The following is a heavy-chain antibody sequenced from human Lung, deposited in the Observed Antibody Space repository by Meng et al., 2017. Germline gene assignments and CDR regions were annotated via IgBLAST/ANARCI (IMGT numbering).Heavy chain of an antibody. CDR3: TTDLHLTEGGVITT. CDR2: IKSKVNGGTT. V-gene: IGHV3-15*01. J-gene: IGHJ5*02. D-gene: IGHD3-16*02. Sequence: GGSLRLSCVASGITFRNLWMTWVRQAPGKGLEWVGRIKSKVNGGTTDFAAPVKGRLTISRDDPENTLYLQMNSLKTEDKAVYYCTTDLHLTEGGVITTWGQGTLVTVSS. CDR1: GITFRNLW.